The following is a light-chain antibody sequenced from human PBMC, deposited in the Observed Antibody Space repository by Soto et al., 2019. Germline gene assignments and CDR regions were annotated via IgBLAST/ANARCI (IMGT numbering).Light chain of an antibody. CDR1: GSVVGGHNY. CDR3: SSFAATHTYI. J-gene: IGLJ1*01. V-gene: IGLV2-11*01. Sequence: QSVLTKTASGFGVPRHAGTLSCPGTGSVVGGHNYVSWYKQHPGKAPKLMIYVVTKRPSGVPDRFSGSKSGNTASLTISGLQDEDEADYYCSSFAATHTYIFGTGTKVTVL. CDR2: VVT.